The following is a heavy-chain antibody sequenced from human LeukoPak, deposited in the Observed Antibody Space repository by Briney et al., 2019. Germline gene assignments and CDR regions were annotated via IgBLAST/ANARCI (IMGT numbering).Heavy chain of an antibody. Sequence: SETLSLTCTVSGGSISSHYWSWIRQPPGKGLEWIGYIYYSGSTNYNPSLKSRVTISVDTPKNQFSLKLSSVTAADTAVYYCARDREIFDYWGQGTLVTVSS. J-gene: IGHJ4*02. CDR1: GGSISSHY. CDR3: ARDREIFDY. V-gene: IGHV4-59*11. CDR2: IYYSGST.